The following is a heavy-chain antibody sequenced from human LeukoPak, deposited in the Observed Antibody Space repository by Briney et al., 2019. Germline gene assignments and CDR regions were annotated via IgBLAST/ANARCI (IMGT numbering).Heavy chain of an antibody. V-gene: IGHV4-39*01. Sequence: PSETLSLTCTVSGDSISSRSYYWDWIRQPPGKGLEWIGSIHYNGSTYYNPSLKSRITISVDTSKNQFSLKLRSVTAADTAVYYCASREVRMSGIDDWGQGILVTVSS. CDR3: ASREVRMSGIDD. CDR1: GDSISSRSYY. D-gene: IGHD5-24*01. J-gene: IGHJ4*02. CDR2: IHYNGST.